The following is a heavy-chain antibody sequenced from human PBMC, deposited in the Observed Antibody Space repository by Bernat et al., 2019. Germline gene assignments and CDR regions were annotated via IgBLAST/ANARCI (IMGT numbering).Heavy chain of an antibody. J-gene: IGHJ3*02. CDR2: IYYSGST. V-gene: IGHV4-39*01. CDR1: GGSISSGGYY. CDR3: ARPNYYDSSGYADAFDI. Sequence: QVQLQESGPGLVKPSQTLSLTCTVSGGSISSGGYYWGWIRQPPGKGLEWIGSIYYSGSTYYNPSLKSRVTISVDTSKNQFSLKLSSVTAADTAVYYCARPNYYDSSGYADAFDIWGQGTMVTVSS. D-gene: IGHD3-22*01.